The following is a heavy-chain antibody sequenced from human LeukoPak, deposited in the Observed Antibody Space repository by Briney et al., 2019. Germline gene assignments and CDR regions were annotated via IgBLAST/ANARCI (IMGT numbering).Heavy chain of an antibody. CDR1: GGSITSYY. D-gene: IGHD6-19*01. V-gene: IGHV4-59*12. Sequence: SETLSLTCTVSGGSITSYYWSWIRQPPGKGLEWIGYIYYSGSTNYNPSLKSRVTISVDTSKNQFSLKLSSVTAADTAVYYCAKRPLAVARKWHWFDPWGQGTLVTVSS. CDR2: IYYSGST. CDR3: AKRPLAVARKWHWFDP. J-gene: IGHJ5*02.